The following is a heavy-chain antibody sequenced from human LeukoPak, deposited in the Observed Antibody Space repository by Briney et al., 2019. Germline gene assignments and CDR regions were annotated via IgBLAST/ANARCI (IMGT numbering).Heavy chain of an antibody. CDR2: ITESGSEI. CDR1: GFTFSRYA. J-gene: IGHJ5*02. D-gene: IGHD3-10*01. Sequence: GGSLRLSCAGSGFTFSRYAMSWVRHVPGKGLEWVSAITESGSEIFSTDSVKGRFTISRDNAKNTLYLQMNNLRAEDTAIYYCAKDRFGSGGPNWFGPWGQGTLVTVSS. V-gene: IGHV3-23*01. CDR3: AKDRFGSGGPNWFGP.